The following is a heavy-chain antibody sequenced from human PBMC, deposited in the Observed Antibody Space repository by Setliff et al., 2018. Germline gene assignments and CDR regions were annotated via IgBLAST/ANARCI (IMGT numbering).Heavy chain of an antibody. CDR2: INAGNGNT. Sequence: ASVKVSCKASGYTFTSYVMHWVRQAPGQRLEWMGWINAGNGNTKYSQNFQGRVTITRDTSASTAYMELSRLRSDDTAVYYCARGRDFWSGYLVYWGQGTLVTVSS. CDR3: ARGRDFWSGYLVY. J-gene: IGHJ4*02. CDR1: GYTFTSYV. D-gene: IGHD3-3*01. V-gene: IGHV1-3*01.